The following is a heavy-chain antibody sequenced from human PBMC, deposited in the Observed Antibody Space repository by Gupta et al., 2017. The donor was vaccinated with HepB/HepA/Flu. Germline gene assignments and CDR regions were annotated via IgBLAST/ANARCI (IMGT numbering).Heavy chain of an antibody. J-gene: IGHJ5*02. CDR1: GASIRSGDYS. CDR2: IHYSGRT. D-gene: IGHD3-3*01. CDR3: ARGGNDNPIFGVVIIGWFDP. Sequence: LSAFCTVSGASIRSGDYSWNWICQHPGKGLEWIGYIHYSGRTYHNPSLQGQVTMSLDASKNQFSLRLGSVTAADTAVYYCARGGNDNPIFGVVIIGWFDPWGQGTLVTVSS. V-gene: IGHV4-31*01.